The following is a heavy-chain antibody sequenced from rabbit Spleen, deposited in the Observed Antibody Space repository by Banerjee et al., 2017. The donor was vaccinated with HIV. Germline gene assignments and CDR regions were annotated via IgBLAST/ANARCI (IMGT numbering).Heavy chain of an antibody. J-gene: IGHJ4*01. D-gene: IGHD1-1*01. Sequence: QEQLMESGGGLVQPGGSLKLSCKASGFDFSSYGVSWVRQAPGKGLEWITCINMVTGKSVYASWAKGRFIMSRTSSTKVTLQMTSLTAADTATYFCARDLVTVIGWNFSLWGPGTLVTVS. CDR1: GFDFSSYG. V-gene: IGHV1S45*01. CDR2: INMVTGKS. CDR3: ARDLVTVIGWNFSL.